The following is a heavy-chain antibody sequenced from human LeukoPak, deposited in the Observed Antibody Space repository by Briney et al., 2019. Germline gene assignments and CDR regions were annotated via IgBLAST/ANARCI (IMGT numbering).Heavy chain of an antibody. V-gene: IGHV6-1*01. CDR2: TYYRSKWYN. Sequence: SQTLSLTCAISGDSVSSNSAAWNWIRQSPSRGLEWLGRTYYRSKWYNDYAVSVKSRITINPDTSKNQFSLQLNSVTPEDTAVYYCARAAPRHGSSGWYLSAFDIWGQGTMVTVSS. CDR3: ARAAPRHGSSGWYLSAFDI. J-gene: IGHJ3*02. CDR1: GDSVSSNSAA. D-gene: IGHD6-19*01.